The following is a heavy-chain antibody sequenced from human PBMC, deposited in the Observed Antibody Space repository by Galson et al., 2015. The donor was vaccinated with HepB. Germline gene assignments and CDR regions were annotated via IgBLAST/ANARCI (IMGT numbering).Heavy chain of an antibody. Sequence: SLRLSCAASGFTFSSYAMSWVRQAPGKGLEWVSATSGSGGSTYYADSVKGRFTISRDNSKNTLYLQMNSLRAEDTAVYYCATDGDYYYGMDVWGQGTTVTVSS. V-gene: IGHV3-23*01. CDR3: ATDGDYYYGMDV. CDR2: TSGSGGST. J-gene: IGHJ6*02. D-gene: IGHD2-8*01. CDR1: GFTFSSYA.